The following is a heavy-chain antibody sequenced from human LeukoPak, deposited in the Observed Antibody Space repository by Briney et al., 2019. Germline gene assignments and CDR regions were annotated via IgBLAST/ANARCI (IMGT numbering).Heavy chain of an antibody. V-gene: IGHV3-53*01. Sequence: GGPLRLSCAASGFTVSSNYMSWVRQAPGKGLEWVSVIYSGGTTYYADSVKGRFTISRDNSNNTLYLQMSSLRAEDTAVYYCARGPVTRFEIWGQGTMVTVSS. D-gene: IGHD4-17*01. CDR2: IYSGGTT. J-gene: IGHJ3*02. CDR3: ARGPVTRFEI. CDR1: GFTVSSNY.